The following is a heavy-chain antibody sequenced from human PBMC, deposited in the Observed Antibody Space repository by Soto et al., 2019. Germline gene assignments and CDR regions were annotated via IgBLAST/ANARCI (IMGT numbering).Heavy chain of an antibody. CDR2: ISRSSNVI. D-gene: IGHD4-17*01. CDR1: GFDFSNYA. Sequence: EVQLLESGGDLVQPGGSLRLSCAASGFDFSNYAVTWVRQAQGKGLEWVSSISRSSNVIYYADSVKGRFIISRDTSKNTLYLQMNRLRAEDTARYYCAKDPTGDYIGAFDDWGQGTLVTVSS. J-gene: IGHJ4*02. V-gene: IGHV3-23*01. CDR3: AKDPTGDYIGAFDD.